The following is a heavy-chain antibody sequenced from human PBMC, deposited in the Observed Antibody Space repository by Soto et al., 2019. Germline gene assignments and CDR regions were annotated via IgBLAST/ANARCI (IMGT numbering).Heavy chain of an antibody. D-gene: IGHD3-10*01. Sequence: ASVKVSCKASGYTFTNYGISWVRQAPGQGLEWMGWINVYNGNTKYAQKVQGRVTMTTDTSTSTAYMELRSLRSDDTAVYYCASGVGSGSYYNQYNWFDPWGQGTLVTVPS. CDR2: INVYNGNT. CDR3: ASGVGSGSYYNQYNWFDP. CDR1: GYTFTNYG. V-gene: IGHV1-18*01. J-gene: IGHJ5*02.